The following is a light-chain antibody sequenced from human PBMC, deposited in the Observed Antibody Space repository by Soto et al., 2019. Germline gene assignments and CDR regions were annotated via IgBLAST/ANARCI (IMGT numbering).Light chain of an antibody. Sequence: EIVLTQSPGTLSLSPGERATLSCRASKSVSSRYLAWYQQKPGQGPRLLISGASTRATGIPDRFSGSGSGTDFTLTISRLEPEDFAVYYCQQYGNSRWTFGQGTKVEIK. V-gene: IGKV3-20*01. CDR1: KSVSSRY. J-gene: IGKJ1*01. CDR2: GAS. CDR3: QQYGNSRWT.